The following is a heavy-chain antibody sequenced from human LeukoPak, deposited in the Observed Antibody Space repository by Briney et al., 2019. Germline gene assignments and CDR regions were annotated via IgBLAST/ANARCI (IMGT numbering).Heavy chain of an antibody. D-gene: IGHD2-15*01. CDR2: ISGSGGST. Sequence: GGSLRLSCAASGFTFSSYAMSWVRQAPGKGLEWVSAISGSGGSTYYADSVEGRFTISRDNSKNTLYLQMNSLRAEDTAVYYCAKPLFGSVVVVAATDWGQGTLVTVSS. CDR3: AKPLFGSVVVVAATD. CDR1: GFTFSSYA. V-gene: IGHV3-23*01. J-gene: IGHJ4*02.